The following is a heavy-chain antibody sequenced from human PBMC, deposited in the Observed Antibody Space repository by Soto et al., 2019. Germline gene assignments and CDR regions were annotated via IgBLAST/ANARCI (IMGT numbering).Heavy chain of an antibody. J-gene: IGHJ5*02. D-gene: IGHD3-10*01. Sequence: QVQLQQWGAGLLKPSETLSLTCAVYGESFSGYYWNWIRQPPGKRLEWIGEVHHSGGTNYNPSFKSGVTISIDTCKSQFFLKLSSVTAADTAVYYCARGRPRYGSGSYNWFDPWGQGTLVTVSS. V-gene: IGHV4-34*01. CDR3: ARGRPRYGSGSYNWFDP. CDR2: VHHSGGT. CDR1: GESFSGYY.